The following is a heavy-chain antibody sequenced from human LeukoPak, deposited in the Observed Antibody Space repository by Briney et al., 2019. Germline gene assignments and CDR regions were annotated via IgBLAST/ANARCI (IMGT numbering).Heavy chain of an antibody. J-gene: IGHJ4*02. CDR2: IYSTGST. CDR3: ARGIADPYSFDS. V-gene: IGHV4-4*07. CDR1: GGSINFYY. Sequence: KPSETLSLTCTVSGGSINFYYWSWIRQPAGKGLEWIGRIYSTGSTNYSPSLKSRVTMSVDKSKNQFSLNLSSVTDADTAVYYCARGIADPYSFDSWGQGTLVTVSS. D-gene: IGHD6-13*01.